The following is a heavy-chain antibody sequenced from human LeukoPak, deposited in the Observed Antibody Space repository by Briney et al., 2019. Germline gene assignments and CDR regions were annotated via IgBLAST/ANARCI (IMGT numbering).Heavy chain of an antibody. D-gene: IGHD2-21*01. CDR1: GYTFTVYY. J-gene: IGHJ4*02. Sequence: ASVKVSCKASGYTFTVYYMHWVRQASGQGLEYMGWINPNSGGTNYAQKFQGRVTMTRDTSITTAYMELSRLTSDDTAVYYCARDRGDPYSFDYGGQGTMVTVSS. CDR2: INPNSGGT. CDR3: ARDRGDPYSFDY. V-gene: IGHV1-2*02.